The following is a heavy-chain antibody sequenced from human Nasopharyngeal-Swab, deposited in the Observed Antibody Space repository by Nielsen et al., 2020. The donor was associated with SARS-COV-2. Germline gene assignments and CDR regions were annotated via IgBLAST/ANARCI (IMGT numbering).Heavy chain of an antibody. D-gene: IGHD4-23*01. CDR2: IYPGDSDT. V-gene: IGHV5-51*01. CDR1: GYNFTTYW. J-gene: IGHJ6*03. CDR3: VRRGYGGSGSYYFYYYMDV. Sequence: GGSLRLSCKGSGYNFTTYWIGWVRQMPGKGLEWMGIIYPGDSDTRYSPSFQGQVTISADKSISTAYLQWSSLKASDTAMYYCVRRGYGGSGSYYFYYYMDVWGKGTTVTVSS.